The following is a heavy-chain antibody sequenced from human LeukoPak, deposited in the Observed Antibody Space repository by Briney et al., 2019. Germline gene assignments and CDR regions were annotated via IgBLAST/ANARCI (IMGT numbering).Heavy chain of an antibody. V-gene: IGHV4-59*08. CDR3: ARSFRSGYYYYYYMDV. CDR2: IYYSGST. CDR1: GGSISSYY. J-gene: IGHJ6*03. Sequence: SETLSLTCTVSGGSISSYYWSWLRQPPGKGLEWIGYIYYSGSTNYSPSLKSRVTISVDTSKNQFSLKLSSVTAADTAVYYCARSFRSGYYYYYYMDVWGKGTTVTVSS. D-gene: IGHD1-26*01.